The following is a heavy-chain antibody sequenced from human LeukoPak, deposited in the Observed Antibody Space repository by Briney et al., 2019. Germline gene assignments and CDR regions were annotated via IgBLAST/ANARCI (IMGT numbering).Heavy chain of an antibody. CDR2: IIPILGIA. J-gene: IGHJ4*02. CDR3: ARDPMATTPSDF. CDR1: GGTFSSYT. V-gene: IGHV1-69*04. Sequence: ASVKVSCKASGGTFSSYTISWVRQAPGQGLEWMGRIIPILGIANYAQKFQGRVTITAEKSTSTAYMELSSLRSEDTAVYYCARDPMATTPSDFWGQGTLVTVSS. D-gene: IGHD5-24*01.